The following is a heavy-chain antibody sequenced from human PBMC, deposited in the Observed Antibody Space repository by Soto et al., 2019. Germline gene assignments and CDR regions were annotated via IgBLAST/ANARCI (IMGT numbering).Heavy chain of an antibody. CDR1: GFPFSSYG. CDR2: IWYDGSNK. CDR3: ARDYEVAPQYYDILTGYYSHVYVPSN. V-gene: IGHV3-33*01. Sequence: PGGSLSLSCAASGFPFSSYGMHWVRQAPGKGLEWVAVIWYDGSNKYYADSVKGRFTTSRDNSKNTLYLQMNSLRAEDTAVYYCARDYEVAPQYYDILTGYYSHVYVPSNWGQGTLVTVSS. D-gene: IGHD3-9*01. J-gene: IGHJ4*02.